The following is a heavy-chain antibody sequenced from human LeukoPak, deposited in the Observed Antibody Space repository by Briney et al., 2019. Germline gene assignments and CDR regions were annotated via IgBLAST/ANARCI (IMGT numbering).Heavy chain of an antibody. V-gene: IGHV3-74*01. Sequence: PGGSLRLSCAASGFTFSSYWMHWVRQAPGKGLVWVSRINNDGSSTSYADSVKGRFTISRDNAKNTLYLQMNSLRAEDMAVYYCVSSYCSGGSCYSASGYWGQGTLVTVSS. CDR3: VSSYCSGGSCYSASGY. CDR1: GFTFSSYW. D-gene: IGHD2-15*01. CDR2: INNDGSST. J-gene: IGHJ4*02.